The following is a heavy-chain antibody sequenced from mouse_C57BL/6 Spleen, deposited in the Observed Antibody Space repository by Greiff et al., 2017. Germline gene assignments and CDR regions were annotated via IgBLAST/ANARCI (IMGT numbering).Heavy chain of an antibody. CDR2: ILPGSGST. CDR3: ARSLYSNGGFAY. CDR1: GYTFTGYW. Sequence: QVQLQQSGAELMKPGASVKLSCKATGYTFTGYWIEWVKQRPGHGLEWIGEILPGSGSTNYNEKFKGKATFAADKSSNTAYMQLSSLTTEDSAIYYCARSLYSNGGFAYWGQGTLVTVSA. J-gene: IGHJ3*01. D-gene: IGHD2-5*01. V-gene: IGHV1-9*01.